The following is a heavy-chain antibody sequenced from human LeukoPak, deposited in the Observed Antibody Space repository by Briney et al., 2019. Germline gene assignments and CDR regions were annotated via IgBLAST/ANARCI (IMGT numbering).Heavy chain of an antibody. CDR2: VSGADGTT. Sequence: GGSLRLSCAASGFTFSAYGMSWVRQSPRKGLEWVSGVSGADGTTYYADSVKGRFTISRDNSKSTLYLQMNNLRAEDTAVYYCLAQYYFDYWGRGTLVTVSS. CDR1: GFTFSAYG. CDR3: LAQYYFDY. J-gene: IGHJ4*02. V-gene: IGHV3-23*01. D-gene: IGHD5-24*01.